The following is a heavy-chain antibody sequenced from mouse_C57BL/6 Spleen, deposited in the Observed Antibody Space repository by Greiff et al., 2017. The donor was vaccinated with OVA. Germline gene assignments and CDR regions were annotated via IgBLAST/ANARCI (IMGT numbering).Heavy chain of an antibody. CDR2: INPNNGGT. CDR1: GYTFTDYN. CDR3: AREGDGPYFDY. V-gene: IGHV1-22*01. J-gene: IGHJ2*01. Sequence: SGPELVKPGASVKMSCKASGYTFTDYNMHWVKQSHGKSLEWIGYINPNNGGTSYNQKFKGKATLTVNKSSSTAYMELRSLTSADSAVYYCAREGDGPYFDYWGQGTTLTVSS. D-gene: IGHD2-3*01.